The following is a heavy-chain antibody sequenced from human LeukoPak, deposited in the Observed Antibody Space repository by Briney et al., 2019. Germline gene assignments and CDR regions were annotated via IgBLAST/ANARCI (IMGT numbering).Heavy chain of an antibody. CDR1: GGSISSSSYY. Sequence: SETPSLTCTVSGGSISSSSYYWGWIRQPPGKGLEWIGSIYYSGSTYYNPSLKSRVTISVDTSKNQFSLKLSSVTAADTAVYYCARAGLELWLGNPYYFDYWGQGTLVTVSS. CDR3: ARAGLELWLGNPYYFDY. J-gene: IGHJ4*02. V-gene: IGHV4-39*01. D-gene: IGHD3-10*01. CDR2: IYYSGST.